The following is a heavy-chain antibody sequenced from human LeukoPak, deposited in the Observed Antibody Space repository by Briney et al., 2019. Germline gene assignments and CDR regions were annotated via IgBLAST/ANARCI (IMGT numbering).Heavy chain of an antibody. CDR2: ISSSSSTI. V-gene: IGHV3-48*01. CDR3: AREMYNWNDDYYYYMDV. D-gene: IGHD1-1*01. CDR1: GFTFSSYS. Sequence: GGSLRLSCAASGFTFSSYSMNWVRQAPGKGLEWVSYISSSSSTIYYADSVKGRFTISRDNAKNSLYLQMNSLRAEDTAVYYCAREMYNWNDDYYYYMDVWGKGTTVTVSS. J-gene: IGHJ6*03.